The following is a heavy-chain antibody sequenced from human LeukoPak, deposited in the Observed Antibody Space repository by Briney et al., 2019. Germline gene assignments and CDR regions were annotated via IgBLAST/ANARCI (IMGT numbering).Heavy chain of an antibody. CDR1: GYTFTSYD. CDR2: MNPNSGNT. Sequence: ASVKVSCKASGYTFTSYDIHWVRQVTGQGLEWMGWMNPNSGNTGYAQKFQGRVTITRNTSISTAYMELSSLRSEDTAVYYCARGQDSSGWYWSVNYYYMDVWGKGTTVTVSS. D-gene: IGHD6-19*01. J-gene: IGHJ6*03. V-gene: IGHV1-8*03. CDR3: ARGQDSSGWYWSVNYYYMDV.